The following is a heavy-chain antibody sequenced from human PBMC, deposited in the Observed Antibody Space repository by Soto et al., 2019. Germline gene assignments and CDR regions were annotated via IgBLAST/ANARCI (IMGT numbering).Heavy chain of an antibody. V-gene: IGHV1-69*02. CDR1: GRTCSSYT. J-gene: IGHJ2*01. CDR3: ASLASSLYSGYDGFGYFDL. D-gene: IGHD5-12*01. CDR2: IIPILGIA. Sequence: SVKVSCKASGRTCSSYTISWVRQAPGQGLEWMGRIIPILGIANYAQKFQGRVTITADKSTSTAYMELSSLRSEDTAVYYCASLASSLYSGYDGFGYFDLWGR.